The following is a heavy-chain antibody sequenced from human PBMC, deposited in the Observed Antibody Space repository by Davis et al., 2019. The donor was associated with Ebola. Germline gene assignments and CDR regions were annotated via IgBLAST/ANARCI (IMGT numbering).Heavy chain of an antibody. J-gene: IGHJ6*03. CDR1: GGSISSHY. CDR3: ARDVFAKVGATSYYYYMDV. Sequence: PGGSLRLSCTVSGGSISSHYWSWIRQPPGKGLEWIGYIYYSGSTNYNPSLKSRVTISVDTSKNQFSLKLSSVTAADTAVYYCARDVFAKVGATSYYYYMDVWGKGTTVTVSS. CDR2: IYYSGST. D-gene: IGHD1-26*01. V-gene: IGHV4-59*11.